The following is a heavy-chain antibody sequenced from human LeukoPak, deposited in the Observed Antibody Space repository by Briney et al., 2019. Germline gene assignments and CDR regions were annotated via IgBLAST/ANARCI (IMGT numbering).Heavy chain of an antibody. CDR2: IIPILGIA. CDR1: GGTFSSYA. D-gene: IGHD6-13*01. Sequence: SVKVSCKASGGTFSSYAISWVRQAPGQGLEWMGRIIPILGIANYAQKFQGRVTITADKSTSTAYMELSSLRSEDTAVYYCASIAAAGTPSDYRGQGTLVTVSS. J-gene: IGHJ4*01. CDR3: ASIAAAGTPSDY. V-gene: IGHV1-69*04.